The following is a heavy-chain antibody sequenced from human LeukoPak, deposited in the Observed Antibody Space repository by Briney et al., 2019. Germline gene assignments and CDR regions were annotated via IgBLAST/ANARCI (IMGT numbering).Heavy chain of an antibody. J-gene: IGHJ4*02. CDR2: IYHSGTT. CDR3: ARKGSRGGFDY. V-gene: IGHV4-59*01. CDR1: GGSISEYY. Sequence: PSETLSLTCTVSGGSISEYYWSWIRQSPGKGLEWIGYIYHSGTTNYNPSLKSRVTISVDTSKNQFSLKLSSVTAADTAVYYCARKGSRGGFDYWGQGTLVTVSS. D-gene: IGHD3-10*01.